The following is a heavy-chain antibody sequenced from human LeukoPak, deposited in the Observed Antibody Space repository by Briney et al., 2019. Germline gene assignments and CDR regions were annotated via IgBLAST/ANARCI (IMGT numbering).Heavy chain of an antibody. V-gene: IGHV3-21*01. CDR1: GFTFSSYS. D-gene: IGHD3-16*02. CDR2: ISSSSSYI. CDR3: ARAQYYVWGSYRLDYFDY. Sequence: PGGSLRLSCAASGFTFSSYSMNWVRQAPGKGLEWVSSISSSSSYIYYADSVKGRFTISRDNAKNSLYLQMNSLRAEDTAVYYCARAQYYVWGSYRLDYFDYWGQGTLVTVSS. J-gene: IGHJ4*02.